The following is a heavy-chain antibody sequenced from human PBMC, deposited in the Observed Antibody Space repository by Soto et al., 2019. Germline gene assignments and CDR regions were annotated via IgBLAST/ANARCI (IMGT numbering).Heavy chain of an antibody. CDR3: AREVAADGTFREDVFDI. Sequence: QVHLVQSGAEVKKPGSSVKVSCKACGGTFSNHAINWVRQAPGQGLEWMGRIIPIFTTTNYAQKFQGRVTITADESTITAYMELSSLKHDDTAVYYCAREVAADGTFREDVFDIWGQGTLVTVSS. J-gene: IGHJ3*02. CDR1: GGTFSNHA. D-gene: IGHD6-13*01. V-gene: IGHV1-69*12. CDR2: IIPIFTTT.